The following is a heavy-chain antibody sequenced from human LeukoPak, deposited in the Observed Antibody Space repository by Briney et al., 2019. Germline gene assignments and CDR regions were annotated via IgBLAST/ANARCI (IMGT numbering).Heavy chain of an antibody. J-gene: IGHJ5*02. CDR2: IYHSGST. V-gene: IGHV4-38-2*02. Sequence: SETLSLTCTVSGYSISSGYYWGWIRQPPGKGLEWIGSIYHSGSTYYNPSLKSRVTISVDTSKNQFSLKLSSVTAADTAVYYCARGHGGYGEGWFDPWGQGTLVTVSS. D-gene: IGHD5-12*01. CDR3: ARGHGGYGEGWFDP. CDR1: GYSISSGYY.